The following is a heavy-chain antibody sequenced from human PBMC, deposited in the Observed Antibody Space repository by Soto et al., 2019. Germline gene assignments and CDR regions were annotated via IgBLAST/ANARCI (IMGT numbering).Heavy chain of an antibody. D-gene: IGHD1-26*01. V-gene: IGHV1-69*02. CDR3: ARGVVGATKDY. J-gene: IGHJ4*02. CDR2: IIPILGIA. Sequence: QVQLVQSGAEVKKPGSSVKVSCKASGGTFSSYTISWVRQAPGQGLEWMGRIIPILGIANYAQKFQGRVTXTXXKSTSTADMELSSLRSEDTAVYYCARGVVGATKDYWGKGTLVTVSS. CDR1: GGTFSSYT.